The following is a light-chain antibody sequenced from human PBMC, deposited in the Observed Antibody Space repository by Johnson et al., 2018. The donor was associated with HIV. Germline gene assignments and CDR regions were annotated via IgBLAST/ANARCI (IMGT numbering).Light chain of an antibody. V-gene: IGLV1-51*01. CDR2: DNN. CDR3: GAWDSSLNAYV. Sequence: QSVLTQPPSVSAAPGQKVTIACSGSSSNIGNNYVSWYQQLPGTAPKLLIYDNNKRPSGIPDRFSGSKSGTSATLDIPGLQTGDEGDYYCGAWDSSLNAYVFGTGTKVTVL. CDR1: SSNIGNNY. J-gene: IGLJ1*01.